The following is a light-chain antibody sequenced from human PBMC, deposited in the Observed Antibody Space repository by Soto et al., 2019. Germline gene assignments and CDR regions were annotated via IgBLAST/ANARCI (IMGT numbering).Light chain of an antibody. V-gene: IGKV4-1*01. CDR3: QQYYSTPRT. CDR2: WAS. Sequence: DIVMTHSPDSLAVSLGDRATINGKSSQSVLYSYNNKNYLDWYQHKQGHPPKLLIYWASTRESGVPDRFSVSGSGTDFTLTISSLQAEDVAVYYCQQYYSTPRTFGQGTKVEIK. J-gene: IGKJ1*01. CDR1: QSVLYSYNNKNY.